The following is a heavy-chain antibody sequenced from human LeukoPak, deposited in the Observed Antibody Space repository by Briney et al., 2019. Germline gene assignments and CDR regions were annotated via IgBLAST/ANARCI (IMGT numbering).Heavy chain of an antibody. CDR3: AGALGGYYYGLDY. CDR1: GFTFSSYA. CDR2: ISYDGSNK. D-gene: IGHD3-22*01. V-gene: IGHV3-30*04. Sequence: GGSLRLSCAASGFTFSSYAMHWVRQAPGKGLEWVAVISYDGSNKYYADSVKGRFTISGDNSKNTLYLQMNSLRAEDTAVYYCAGALGGYYYGLDYWGQGTLVTVSS. J-gene: IGHJ4*02.